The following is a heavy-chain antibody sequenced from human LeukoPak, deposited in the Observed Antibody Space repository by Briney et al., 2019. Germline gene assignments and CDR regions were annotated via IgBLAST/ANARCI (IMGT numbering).Heavy chain of an antibody. Sequence: ASVKVSCKASGYTFTSYGISWVRQAPGQGLEWMGWISAYNGNTNYAQKLQGRVTMTTDTSTSTAYMELRSLRSDDTAVYYCARDGPLPPAVLCSGGSCPSLQNWFDPWGQGTLVTVSS. CDR3: ARDGPLPPAVLCSGGSCPSLQNWFDP. CDR1: GYTFTSYG. J-gene: IGHJ5*02. CDR2: ISAYNGNT. D-gene: IGHD2-15*01. V-gene: IGHV1-18*01.